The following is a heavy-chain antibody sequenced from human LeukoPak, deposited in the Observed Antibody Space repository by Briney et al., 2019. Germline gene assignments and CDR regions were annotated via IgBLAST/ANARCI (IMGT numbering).Heavy chain of an antibody. CDR2: IYYSGST. CDR3: AREGRELLSNDDY. CDR1: GGSISSGDYY. J-gene: IGHJ4*02. D-gene: IGHD3-10*01. Sequence: SETLSLTCTVSGGSISSGDYYWSWIRQPPGRGLEWIGYIYYSGSTYYNPSLKSRVTISVDTSKNQFSLKLSSVTAADTAVYYCAREGRELLSNDDYWGQGTLVTVSS. V-gene: IGHV4-30-4*01.